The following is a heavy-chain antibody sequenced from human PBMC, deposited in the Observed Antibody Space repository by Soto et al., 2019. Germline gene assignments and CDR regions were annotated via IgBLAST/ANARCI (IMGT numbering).Heavy chain of an antibody. CDR3: AKVERAVAGIIV. V-gene: IGHV3-23*01. CDR2: ISVSVGST. D-gene: IGHD6-19*01. Sequence: EVQLLESGGGLVQPGGSLRLSCAASGFTFSSYAMSWVRQAPGKGLDWVSAISVSVGSTYYADSVKGRFTISRDNSKNTLYLQMNSLRAEDTAVYYGAKVERAVAGIIVWGQGTLVTVSS. J-gene: IGHJ4*02. CDR1: GFTFSSYA.